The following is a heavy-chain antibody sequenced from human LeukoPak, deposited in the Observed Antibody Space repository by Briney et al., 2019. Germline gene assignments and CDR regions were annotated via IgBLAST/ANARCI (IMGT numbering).Heavy chain of an antibody. CDR2: INHSGST. CDR1: GGSFSGYY. Sequence: SETLSLTCAVYGGSFSGYYWSWIRQPPGKGLEWIGEINHSGSTNYNPSLKSRVTISVDTSKNQFSLKLSSVTAADTAVYSCARWRIAARGRSERYYNSLDVWAKGP. CDR3: ARWRIAARGRSERYYNSLDV. D-gene: IGHD6-6*01. J-gene: IGHJ6*03. V-gene: IGHV4-34*01.